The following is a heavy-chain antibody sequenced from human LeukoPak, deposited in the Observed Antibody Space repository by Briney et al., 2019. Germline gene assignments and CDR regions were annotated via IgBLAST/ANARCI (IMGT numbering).Heavy chain of an antibody. J-gene: IGHJ4*02. CDR2: INPSGGST. D-gene: IGHD1-14*01. V-gene: IGHV1-46*01. Sequence: ASVKVSCKASGYTFTSFYMHWVRQAPGQGLEWMGIINPSGGSTSYAQKFQGRVTMTRDTSTSTVYMELSSLRSDDTAVYYCARGPSLRFWEPDQNKLITDYWGQGTLVTVSS. CDR3: ARGPSLRFWEPDQNKLITDY. CDR1: GYTFTSFY.